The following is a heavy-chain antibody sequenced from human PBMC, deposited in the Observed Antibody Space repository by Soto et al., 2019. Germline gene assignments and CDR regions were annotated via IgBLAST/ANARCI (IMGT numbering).Heavy chain of an antibody. Sequence: GGSLRLSCAASGFTFSSYGMHWVRQAPGKGLEWVAVIWYDGSNKYYADSVKGRFTISRDNSKNTLYLQMNSLRAEDTAVYYCARDMWIQLWLPSSQMDVWGQGTTVTVS. CDR1: GFTFSSYG. D-gene: IGHD5-18*01. CDR2: IWYDGSNK. J-gene: IGHJ6*02. CDR3: ARDMWIQLWLPSSQMDV. V-gene: IGHV3-33*01.